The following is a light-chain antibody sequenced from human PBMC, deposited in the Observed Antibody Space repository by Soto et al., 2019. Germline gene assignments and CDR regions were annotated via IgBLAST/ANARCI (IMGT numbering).Light chain of an antibody. CDR3: SSYTSSSTYV. Sequence: QSVLTQPASVSGSPAQSITISCTGTSSDVGGYNYVSWYQQHPGKAPKLMIYEVSNRPSGVSNRFSGSKSGNTASLTISGLQAEDEADYYCSSYTSSSTYVFGTGTKVTV. CDR2: EVS. CDR1: SSDVGGYNY. V-gene: IGLV2-14*01. J-gene: IGLJ1*01.